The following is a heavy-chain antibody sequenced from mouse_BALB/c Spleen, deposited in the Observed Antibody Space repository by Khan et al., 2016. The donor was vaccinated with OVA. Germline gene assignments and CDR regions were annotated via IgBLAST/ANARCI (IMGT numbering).Heavy chain of an antibody. Sequence: QVRLQQSGPELVKPGASVKMSCKASGYTFTDYVINWVKQRTGQGLEWIGEIYPGSGSTYYNEKFEGKATLTADKSSNTAYMQLSSLTSEDSAVYFCAKNYASWFAYWGQGTLVTVSA. CDR2: IYPGSGST. J-gene: IGHJ3*01. CDR1: GYTFTDYV. CDR3: AKNYASWFAY. V-gene: IGHV1-77*01.